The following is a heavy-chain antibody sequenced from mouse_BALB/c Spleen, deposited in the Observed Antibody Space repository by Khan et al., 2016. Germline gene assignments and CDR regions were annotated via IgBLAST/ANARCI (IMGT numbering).Heavy chain of an antibody. Sequence: EVQLVESGGGLVQPGGSLTLSCAASGFDFSRYWMSWVRQALGKGLEWIGEINPDSSKINYTPSLKDKFIISRDNAKNTLYLQMSKVRSEDTALDYCARRGSYFSMDNWGQGTSVTVSS. J-gene: IGHJ4*01. CDR3: ARRGSYFSMDN. CDR2: INPDSSKI. V-gene: IGHV4-1*02. D-gene: IGHD1-1*01. CDR1: GFDFSRYW.